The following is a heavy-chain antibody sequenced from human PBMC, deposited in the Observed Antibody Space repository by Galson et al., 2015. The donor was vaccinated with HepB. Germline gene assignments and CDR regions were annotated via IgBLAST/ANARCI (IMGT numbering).Heavy chain of an antibody. J-gene: IGHJ6*02. CDR2: VSFDGSHK. V-gene: IGHV3-30*03. D-gene: IGHD6-6*01. CDR3: ARPYSTSSSYYYGMDV. CDR1: GFTFSSYG. Sequence: SLRLSCAASGFTFSSYGMHWVRQAPGKGLEWVAVVSFDGSHKYYADSVEGRFTISRDNSKNTLSLQMNSLRADDTAVYYCARPYSTSSSYYYGMDVWGQGTTVTVSS.